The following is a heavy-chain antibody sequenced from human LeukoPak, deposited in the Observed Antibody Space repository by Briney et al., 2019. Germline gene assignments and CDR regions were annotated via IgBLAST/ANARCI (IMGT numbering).Heavy chain of an antibody. CDR1: GFTFSSYG. V-gene: IGHV3-30*02. J-gene: IGHJ4*02. CDR3: AKDRGPTYSGSWYVDY. Sequence: GGSLRLSCAASGFTFSSYGMHWVRQAPGKGLEWVAFIRYDGSNKYYADSVKGRFTISRDNSKNTLYLQMNSLRAEDTAVYYCAKDRGPTYSGSWYVDYWGQGTLVTVSS. D-gene: IGHD6-13*01. CDR2: IRYDGSNK.